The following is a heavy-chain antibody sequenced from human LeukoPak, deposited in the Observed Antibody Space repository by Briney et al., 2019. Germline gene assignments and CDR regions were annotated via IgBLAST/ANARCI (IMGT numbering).Heavy chain of an antibody. V-gene: IGHV4-34*01. Sequence: PSETLSLTCAVYGGSFSGYYWSWIRQPPGKGLEWIGEINHSGSTNYNPSLKSRVTISVDTSKNQFSLKLSSVTAADTAVYYCARGRESYYDFWSGRKTDAFDIWGQGTMVTVSS. J-gene: IGHJ3*02. D-gene: IGHD3-3*01. CDR2: INHSGST. CDR3: ARGRESYYDFWSGRKTDAFDI. CDR1: GGSFSGYY.